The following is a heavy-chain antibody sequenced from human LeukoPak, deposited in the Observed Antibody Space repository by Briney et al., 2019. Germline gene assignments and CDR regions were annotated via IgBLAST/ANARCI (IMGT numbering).Heavy chain of an antibody. CDR2: IYTSGST. J-gene: IGHJ4*02. V-gene: IGHV4-4*07. CDR3: ARGGFVVVPAAIWDYFDY. D-gene: IGHD2-2*02. CDR1: GGSISSYY. Sequence: PSETLSLTCTVSGGSISSYYWSWIRQPAGKGLEWIGRIYTSGSTNYNPSLKSRVTMSVDTSKNQFSLKLSSVTAADTAVHYCARGGFVVVPAAIWDYFDYWGQGTLVTVSS.